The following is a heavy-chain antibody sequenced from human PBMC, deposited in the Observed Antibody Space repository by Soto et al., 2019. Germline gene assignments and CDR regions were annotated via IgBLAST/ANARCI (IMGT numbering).Heavy chain of an antibody. CDR3: ARGLSSRGDY. D-gene: IGHD3-10*01. CDR2: INHSGTT. J-gene: IGHJ4*02. Sequence: VQLQQWGAGLLKPSETLSLTCAVYGGSFSGYYWSWIRQPPGKGLEWIGKINHSGTTNYNPSLKSRVTISVDTSKNHFSLKLSSVTAADTAVYYCARGLSSRGDYWGQGTLVTVSS. CDR1: GGSFSGYY. V-gene: IGHV4-34*01.